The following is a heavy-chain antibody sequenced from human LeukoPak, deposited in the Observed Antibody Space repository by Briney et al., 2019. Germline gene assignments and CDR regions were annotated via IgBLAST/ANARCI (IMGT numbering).Heavy chain of an antibody. CDR2: IYGGSST. Sequence: GGSLRLSWAASGFTVSSNYMSWVRQAPAKGLEWVSVIYGGSSTYYADSVKGRFIISRDNSKNTLFLQMNSLRAEDTAVYYCARVSNDGLYFDFWGQGTLVTVSS. CDR1: GFTVSSNY. CDR3: ARVSNDGLYFDF. D-gene: IGHD1-1*01. V-gene: IGHV3-53*01. J-gene: IGHJ4*02.